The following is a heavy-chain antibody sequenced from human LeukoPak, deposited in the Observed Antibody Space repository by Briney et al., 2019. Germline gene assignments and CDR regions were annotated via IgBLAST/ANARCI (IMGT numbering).Heavy chain of an antibody. CDR3: ARDRQQLDY. V-gene: IGHV4-59*01. Sequence: SETLSLTCTVSGGSISSYYWSWIRQPPGKGLEWIGYIYYGGSTNYNPSLKSRVTISVDTSKNQFSLKLSSVTAADTAVYYCARDRQQLDYWGQGTLVTVSS. CDR1: GGSISSYY. CDR2: IYYGGST. D-gene: IGHD6-13*01. J-gene: IGHJ4*02.